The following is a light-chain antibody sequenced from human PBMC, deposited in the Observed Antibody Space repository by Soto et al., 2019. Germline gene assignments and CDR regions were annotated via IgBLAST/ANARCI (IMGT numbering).Light chain of an antibody. J-gene: IGKJ3*01. CDR1: QSVSINY. Sequence: EIVLTQSPGTLPLSPGERATLSCRASQSVSINYLTWYQQKPGQAPRLLIYGASSRATGIQDRFSGSGSGTDLSLTISRLEPEDYVVYSCKQYGSSSFTVGSGTKVDIK. CDR2: GAS. CDR3: KQYGSSSFT. V-gene: IGKV3-20*01.